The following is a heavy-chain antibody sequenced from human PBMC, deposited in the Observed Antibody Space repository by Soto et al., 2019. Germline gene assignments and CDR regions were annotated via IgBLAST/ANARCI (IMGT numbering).Heavy chain of an antibody. CDR2: IKSKTDGGTT. CDR1: GFTFSNAW. V-gene: IGHV3-15*01. CDR3: TTLLLGVDYYYMDV. D-gene: IGHD2-15*01. Sequence: PGGSLRLSCAASGFTFSNAWMSWVRQAPGKGLEWVGRIKSKTDGGTTDYAAPVKGRFTISRDDSKNTLYLQMNSLKTEDTAVYYCTTLLLGVDYYYMDVWGKGTTVTVSS. J-gene: IGHJ6*03.